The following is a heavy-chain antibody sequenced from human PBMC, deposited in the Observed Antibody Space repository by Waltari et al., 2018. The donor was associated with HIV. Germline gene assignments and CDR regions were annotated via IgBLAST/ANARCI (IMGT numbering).Heavy chain of an antibody. CDR3: ARAITRGDYALCGY. J-gene: IGHJ4*02. CDR2: INPNSGGT. CDR1: GYTFSGSY. V-gene: IGHV1-2*02. Sequence: QVQLVQSRAEVKKPGASLKVSCKASGYTFSGSYMHWVRQAPGQGLEWMGWINPNSGGTNYAQKFQGRVTMTRDTSISTAYMELSRLRSDDTAVYYCARAITRGDYALCGYWGQGTLVTVSS. D-gene: IGHD4-17*01.